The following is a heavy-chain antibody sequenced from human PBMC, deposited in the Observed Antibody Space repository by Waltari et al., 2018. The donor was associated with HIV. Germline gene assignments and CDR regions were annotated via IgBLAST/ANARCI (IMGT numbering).Heavy chain of an antibody. J-gene: IGHJ5*02. D-gene: IGHD2-15*01. CDR2: IYYSGGT. Sequence: QVQLQESGPGLVKPSQTLSLTCTVSGGSISSGGYYWSWIRQHPGKGLEWIGYIYYSGGTYYNPSLKSRVTISVDTSKNQFSLKLSSVTAADTAVYYCARAFTHCSGGSCYQLPYWFDPWGQGTLVTVSS. CDR1: GGSISSGGYY. V-gene: IGHV4-31*03. CDR3: ARAFTHCSGGSCYQLPYWFDP.